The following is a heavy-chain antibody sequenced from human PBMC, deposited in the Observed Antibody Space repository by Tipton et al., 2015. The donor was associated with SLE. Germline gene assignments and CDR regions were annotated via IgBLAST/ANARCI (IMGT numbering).Heavy chain of an antibody. D-gene: IGHD5-18*01. CDR3: ARIGYRYGDY. V-gene: IGHV5-51*01. Sequence: VQLVQSGAEVKKPGESLKISCRVSGYTFANFWISWVRQTPGKGLEWMGIIYPGDSDTRYSPSFQGQVTISADKSITTAYLQWSSLKASDTAMYYCARIGYRYGDYWGQGTLVTVSS. CDR2: IYPGDSDT. CDR1: GYTFANFW. J-gene: IGHJ4*02.